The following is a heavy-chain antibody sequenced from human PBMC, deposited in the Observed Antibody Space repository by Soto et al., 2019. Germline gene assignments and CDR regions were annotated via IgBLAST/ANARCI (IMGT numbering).Heavy chain of an antibody. D-gene: IGHD3-10*01. V-gene: IGHV1-2*02. CDR1: GYTFTGYY. Sequence: ASVKVSCKASGYTFTGYYMHWVRQAPGQGLEWMGWINPNSGGTNYAQKFQGRVTMTRDTSISTAYMELSRLRSDDTAVYYCARRSRAESPLDAFDIWGQGTMVTVSS. CDR3: ARRSRAESPLDAFDI. J-gene: IGHJ3*02. CDR2: INPNSGGT.